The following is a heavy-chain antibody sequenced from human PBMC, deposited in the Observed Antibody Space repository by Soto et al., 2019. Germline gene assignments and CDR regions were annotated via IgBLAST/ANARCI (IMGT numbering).Heavy chain of an antibody. CDR3: ASPRGDYYYYGMDV. Sequence: GESLKISCKGSGYSFTSYWISWVRQMPGKGLEWMGRIDPSDSYTNYSPSFQGHVTISADKSISTAYLQWSSLKASDTAMYYCASPRGDYYYYGMDVWGQGTTVTVSS. CDR1: GYSFTSYW. D-gene: IGHD3-16*01. CDR2: IDPSDSYT. V-gene: IGHV5-10-1*01. J-gene: IGHJ6*02.